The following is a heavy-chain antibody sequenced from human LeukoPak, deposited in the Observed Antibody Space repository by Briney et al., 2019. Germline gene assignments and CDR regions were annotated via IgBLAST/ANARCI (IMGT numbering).Heavy chain of an antibody. J-gene: IGHJ4*02. CDR2: IYHSGST. CDR3: ARDLYSSGWGYFDY. V-gene: IGHV4-38-2*02. Sequence: SETLSFTCTISGYSISSGYYWGWIRQPPGKELEWIGRIYHSGSTYYNPSLKSRVTISLDTSENQFSLKLSSVTAADTAVYYCARDLYSSGWGYFDYWGQGTLVTVSS. D-gene: IGHD6-25*01. CDR1: GYSISSGYY.